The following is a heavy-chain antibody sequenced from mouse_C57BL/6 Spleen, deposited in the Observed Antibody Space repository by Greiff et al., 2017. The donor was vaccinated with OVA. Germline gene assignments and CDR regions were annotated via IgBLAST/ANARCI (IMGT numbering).Heavy chain of an antibody. CDR2: INPSRGYT. Sequence: VQLQESGAELARPGASVKMSCKASGYTFTSYTMHWVKQRPGQGLEWIGYINPSRGYTKYNQKFKDKATLNADKSSSTTYMQLSSLTSEGSAVYYCALYYCNSYWYFDVWGTGTTVTVSS. CDR1: GYTFTSYT. D-gene: IGHD2-1*01. CDR3: ALYYCNSYWYFDV. V-gene: IGHV1-4*01. J-gene: IGHJ1*03.